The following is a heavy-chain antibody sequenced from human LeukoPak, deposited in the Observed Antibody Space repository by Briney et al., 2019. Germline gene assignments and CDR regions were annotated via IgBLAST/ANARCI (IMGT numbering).Heavy chain of an antibody. J-gene: IGHJ6*04. V-gene: IGHV4-59*01. CDR1: GGSISSYY. CDR2: IYYSGST. D-gene: IGHD3-9*01. Sequence: SETLSLTCTVSGGSISSYYWSWIRQPPGKGLEGSGYIYYSGSTNYNHSLKSRVTISVDTSKNQFSLKLSSVTAADTAVYYCASRILTGVYYYGMDVWGKGTTVTVSS. CDR3: ASRILTGVYYYGMDV.